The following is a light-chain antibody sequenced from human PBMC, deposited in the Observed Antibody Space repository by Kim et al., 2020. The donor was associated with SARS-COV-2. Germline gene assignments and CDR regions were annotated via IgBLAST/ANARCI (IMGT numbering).Light chain of an antibody. CDR3: AAWDSSLSAWV. Sequence: QAGLTQPPSVSKGLRQTATLTCTGNSNNVGNQGATWLQQHRSHPPKLLSYRNNNRPSGISERLSASRSGNTASLTITGLQPEDEADYYCAAWDSSLSAWVFSGGTKLTVL. CDR1: SNNVGNQG. V-gene: IGLV10-54*01. J-gene: IGLJ3*02. CDR2: RNN.